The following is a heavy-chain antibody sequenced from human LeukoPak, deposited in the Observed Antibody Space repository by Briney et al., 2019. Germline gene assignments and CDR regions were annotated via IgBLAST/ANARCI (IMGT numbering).Heavy chain of an antibody. CDR3: TTLYGSGRFD. CDR1: GFIVSNVW. CDR2: IRSKTLGGTT. V-gene: IGHV3-15*01. D-gene: IGHD3-10*01. Sequence: PGGSLRLSCAASGFIVSNVWMSWVRQAPGKGLEWVGRIRSKTLGGTTDYTAPVEGRFTISRDDSKNTLYLQMNSLKIEDTAVYYCTTLYGSGRFDWGQGTLVTVSS. J-gene: IGHJ4*02.